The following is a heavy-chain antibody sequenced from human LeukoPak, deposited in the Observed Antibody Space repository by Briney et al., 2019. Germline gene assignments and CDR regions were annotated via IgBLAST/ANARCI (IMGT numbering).Heavy chain of an antibody. Sequence: SETLSLTCAVYGGSFSDYHWSWIRQSPGTGLEWIGEINHSGSTNYNPSLKSRVTISVDPSKNQFSLKLSSVTAADTAVYYCARDTGSSGWGPDPWGQGTLVTVSS. CDR3: ARDTGSSGWGPDP. CDR2: INHSGST. CDR1: GGSFSDYH. J-gene: IGHJ5*02. D-gene: IGHD6-19*01. V-gene: IGHV4-34*01.